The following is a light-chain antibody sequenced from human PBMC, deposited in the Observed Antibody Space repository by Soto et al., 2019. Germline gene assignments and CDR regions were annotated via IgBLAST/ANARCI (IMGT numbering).Light chain of an antibody. Sequence: EIVLTQSPGTLSVSPGERVTLSCRASQSVNSNYLAWYQQRLGQAPRLLIFGASYRATGIPDRFSGSGSGTDFTLTISRREPEEGAVYYCQQYSSSPPEFTFGPGTRVDSK. V-gene: IGKV3-20*01. CDR2: GAS. CDR3: QQYSSSPPEFT. J-gene: IGKJ3*01. CDR1: QSVNSNY.